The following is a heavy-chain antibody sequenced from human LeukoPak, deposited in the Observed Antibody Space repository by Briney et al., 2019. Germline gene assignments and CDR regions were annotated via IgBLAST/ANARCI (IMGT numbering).Heavy chain of an antibody. Sequence: SVKVSCKASGGTFSSYAISWVRQAPGQGLEWMGRIIPILGIANYAQKFQGRVTITADKSTSTAYMELSSLRSEDTAVYYCARVPLYCSSTSCYQNLQYYYYGMDVWGQGTTVTVSS. D-gene: IGHD2-2*01. CDR3: ARVPLYCSSTSCYQNLQYYYYGMDV. V-gene: IGHV1-69*04. CDR2: IIPILGIA. CDR1: GGTFSSYA. J-gene: IGHJ6*02.